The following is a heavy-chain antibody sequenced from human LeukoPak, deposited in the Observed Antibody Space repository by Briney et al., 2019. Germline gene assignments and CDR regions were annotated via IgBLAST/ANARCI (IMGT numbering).Heavy chain of an antibody. D-gene: IGHD4-23*01. CDR1: GFTFSSYS. Sequence: GGSLRLSCAASGFTFSSYSMNWVRQAPGKGLVWVSRIDRDGSRINYADSVKGRFTISRDNGKNTLFLQMNSLRAEDAAVYYCVRGNDYGGPHYWGQGTLVTVSS. V-gene: IGHV3-74*01. CDR3: VRGNDYGGPHY. J-gene: IGHJ4*02. CDR2: IDRDGSRI.